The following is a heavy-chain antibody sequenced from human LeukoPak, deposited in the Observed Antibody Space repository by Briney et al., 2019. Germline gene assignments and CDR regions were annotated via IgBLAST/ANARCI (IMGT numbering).Heavy chain of an antibody. V-gene: IGHV3-30-3*01. Sequence: GGSLRLSCAASGFTFSSYAMHWVRQAPGKGLEWVAVISYDGSNKYYADSVKGRFTISRDNSKNTLYLQMNSLRAEDTAVYYCARDPNSSGYYYFDYWGQGTLVTVSS. CDR2: ISYDGSNK. CDR1: GFTFSSYA. D-gene: IGHD3-22*01. CDR3: ARDPNSSGYYYFDY. J-gene: IGHJ4*02.